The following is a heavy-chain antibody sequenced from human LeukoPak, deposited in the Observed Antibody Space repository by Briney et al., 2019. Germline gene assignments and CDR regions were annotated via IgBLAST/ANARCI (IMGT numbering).Heavy chain of an antibody. D-gene: IGHD3-10*01. V-gene: IGHV3-23*01. CDR1: GFTFVSYA. CDR3: AREDGFGDFDY. CDR2: ISGGGGTT. Sequence: GGSLRLSCAASGFTFVSYAMNWVRQAPGKGLEWVSAISGGGGTTYYADSVKGRFTISRDNSKNTLYLQMNSLRAEDTAVYYCAREDGFGDFDYWGQGTLVTVSS. J-gene: IGHJ4*02.